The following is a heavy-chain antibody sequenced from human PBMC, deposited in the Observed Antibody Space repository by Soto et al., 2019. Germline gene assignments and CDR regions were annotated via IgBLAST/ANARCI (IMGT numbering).Heavy chain of an antibody. J-gene: IGHJ4*02. V-gene: IGHV3-30*18. Sequence: GGSLRLSCAASGFTFSSYGMHWVRQAPGKGLEWVAVISYDGSNKYYADSVKGRFTISRDNSKNTLYLQMNSLRAEDTAVYYCAKGFGARGYCSGGSCSNFDYWGQGTLVTVSS. D-gene: IGHD2-15*01. CDR1: GFTFSSYG. CDR3: AKGFGARGYCSGGSCSNFDY. CDR2: ISYDGSNK.